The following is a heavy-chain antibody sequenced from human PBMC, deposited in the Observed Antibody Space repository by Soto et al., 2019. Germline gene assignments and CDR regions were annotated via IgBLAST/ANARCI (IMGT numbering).Heavy chain of an antibody. CDR3: AGVGGLMITFGGVNYALDV. D-gene: IGHD3-16*01. CDR2: IDPSDSYT. V-gene: IGHV5-10-1*01. Sequence: PGESLKISCKGSGYSFTSYWISWVRQMPGKGLEWMGRIDPSDSYTNYSPSFQGHVTISADKSISTAYLPWSSLKASDTAMYYCAGVGGLMITFGGVNYALDVWGQGTTVTVSS. CDR1: GYSFTSYW. J-gene: IGHJ6*02.